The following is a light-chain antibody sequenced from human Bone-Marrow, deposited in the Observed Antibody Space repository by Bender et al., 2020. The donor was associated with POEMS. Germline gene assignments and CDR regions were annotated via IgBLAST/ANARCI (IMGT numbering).Light chain of an antibody. CDR1: SSNFGSYSL. Sequence: QSALTQPASVSGSPGQSITISCTGTSSNFGSYSLVSWYQQLPGKVPKLMIYDGSERPSGVSNRFSGSKSDNRASLTISGLQTEDEGDYYGCSFAGVGVFVTVTKVTVL. J-gene: IGLJ1*01. V-gene: IGLV2-23*01. CDR3: CSFAGVGV. CDR2: DGS.